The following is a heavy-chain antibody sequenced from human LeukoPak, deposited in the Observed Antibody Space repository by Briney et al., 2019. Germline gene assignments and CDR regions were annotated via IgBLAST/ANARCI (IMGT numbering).Heavy chain of an antibody. D-gene: IGHD6-13*01. J-gene: IGHJ3*02. Sequence: SETLSLTCTVSGGSISSYYWSWIRQPAGKGLEWIGRIYTSGSTNYNPSLKSRVTMSVDTSKNQFSLKLSSVTAADTAVYYCAGQYSSSWYDAFDIWGQGTMVTVSS. CDR3: AGQYSSSWYDAFDI. CDR1: GGSISSYY. CDR2: IYTSGST. V-gene: IGHV4-4*07.